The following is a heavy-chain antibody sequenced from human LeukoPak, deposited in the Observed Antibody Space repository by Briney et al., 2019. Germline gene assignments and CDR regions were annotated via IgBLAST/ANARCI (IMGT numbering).Heavy chain of an antibody. Sequence: SETLSLTSAVYVASFNGYYWSSVRQPPGKRLEWIGKIFHSRSTNYTPSHRSRATMSVDTSKNHFSLKRRPVTAADTAVYYCARHVRLPTHTHHLDYWGQGSLVTVSS. CDR3: ARHVRLPTHTHHLDY. D-gene: IGHD4-11*01. V-gene: IGHV4-34*12. J-gene: IGHJ4*01. CDR1: VASFNGYY. CDR2: IFHSRST.